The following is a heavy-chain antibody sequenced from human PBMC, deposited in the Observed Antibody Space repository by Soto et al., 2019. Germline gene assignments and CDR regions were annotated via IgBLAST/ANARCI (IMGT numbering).Heavy chain of an antibody. CDR1: GGSISSYY. CDR3: ARDRYFDWLSPSSWFDP. V-gene: IGHV4-4*07. D-gene: IGHD3-9*01. Sequence: QVQLQESGPGLVKPSETLSLICTVSGGSISSYYWSWIRQPAGKGLEWIGRIYTSGSTNYNPSPKSRVTMSVDTSKNQFSLKLSSVTAADTAVYYCARDRYFDWLSPSSWFDPWGQGTLVTVSS. J-gene: IGHJ5*02. CDR2: IYTSGST.